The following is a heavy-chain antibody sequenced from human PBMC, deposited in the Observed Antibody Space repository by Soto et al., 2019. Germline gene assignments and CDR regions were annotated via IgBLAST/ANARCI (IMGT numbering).Heavy chain of an antibody. CDR3: ARDPVTYYDFWSGYFDY. J-gene: IGHJ4*02. Sequence: GGSLRLSCVASGFTFSSYSMNWVRQAPGKGLEWVSYISSTSTTIYYADSVKGRFTISRDNAKSSLYLQMNSLRAEDTAVYYCARDPVTYYDFWSGYFDYWGQGTLVTVSS. CDR2: ISSTSTTI. V-gene: IGHV3-48*01. CDR1: GFTFSSYS. D-gene: IGHD3-3*01.